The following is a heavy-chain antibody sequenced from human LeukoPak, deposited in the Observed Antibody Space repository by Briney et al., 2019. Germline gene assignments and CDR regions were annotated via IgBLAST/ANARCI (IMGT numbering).Heavy chain of an antibody. CDR1: GGSISSSSYY. CDR3: ARLRRSYFRSHFYYMDV. Sequence: SETLSLTCTVSGGSISSSSYYWGWIRQPPGKGLEWIGSIYYSGGTNYNPSLKSRVTISVDTSKDQFSLKLSSVTAADTAVYYCARLRRSYFRSHFYYMDVWGKGTTVTISS. CDR2: IYYSGGT. V-gene: IGHV4-39*07. J-gene: IGHJ6*03. D-gene: IGHD3-10*01.